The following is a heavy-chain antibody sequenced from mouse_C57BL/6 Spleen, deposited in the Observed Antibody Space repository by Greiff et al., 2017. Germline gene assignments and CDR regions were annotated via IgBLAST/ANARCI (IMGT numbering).Heavy chain of an antibody. Sequence: QVTLKVSGPGILQPSQTLSLTCSFSGFSLSTFGMGVGWIRQPSGKGLEWLAHIWWDDDKYYNPALKSRLTISKDTSKTQVFLKIANVDTADTATYDCSRIETDSSGYLAWFAYWGQGTLVTVSA. CDR3: SRIETDSSGYLAWFAY. D-gene: IGHD3-2*02. CDR2: IWWDDDK. J-gene: IGHJ3*01. V-gene: IGHV8-8*01. CDR1: GFSLSTFGMG.